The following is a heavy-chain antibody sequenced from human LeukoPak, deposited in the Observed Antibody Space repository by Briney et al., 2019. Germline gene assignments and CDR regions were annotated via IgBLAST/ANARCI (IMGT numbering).Heavy chain of an antibody. V-gene: IGHV1-69*02. CDR1: GGTFSSYT. CDR3: ARATKSYGDYAYLDAFDI. Sequence: GASVKVSCKASGGTFSSYTISWVRQAPGQGLEWMGRIIPNLGIANYAQKFQGRVTITADKSTSTAYMELSSLRSEDTAVYYCARATKSYGDYAYLDAFDIWGQGTMVTVSS. CDR2: IIPNLGIA. J-gene: IGHJ3*02. D-gene: IGHD4-17*01.